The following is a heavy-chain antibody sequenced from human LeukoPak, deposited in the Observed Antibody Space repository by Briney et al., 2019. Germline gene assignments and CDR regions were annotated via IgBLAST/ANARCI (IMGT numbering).Heavy chain of an antibody. CDR2: ISSNGGST. D-gene: IGHD2-15*01. J-gene: IGHJ5*02. CDR3: VKGSGGSCYHNWFDP. CDR1: GFTFSSYA. Sequence: GGSLRPSCSTSGFTFSSYAMHWVRQAPGKGLEYVSAISSNGGSTYYADSVKGRFTISRDNSKNTLYLQMSSLRAEDTAVYYCVKGSGGSCYHNWFDPWGQGTLVTVSS. V-gene: IGHV3-64D*06.